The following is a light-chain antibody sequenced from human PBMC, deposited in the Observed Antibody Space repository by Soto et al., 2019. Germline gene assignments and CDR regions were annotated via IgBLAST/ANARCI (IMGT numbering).Light chain of an antibody. CDR1: SNDVGGYNY. J-gene: IGLJ1*01. CDR3: SSFTSTSTFV. Sequence: QSVLTQPASVSGSPGQSITISCTGTSNDVGGYNYVSWFQQHPGKAPKLLIFEVSNRPSGVSNRFSGSKSGNTASLTISGLQAEDEADYYCSSFTSTSTFVFGTGIKFTVL. CDR2: EVS. V-gene: IGLV2-14*01.